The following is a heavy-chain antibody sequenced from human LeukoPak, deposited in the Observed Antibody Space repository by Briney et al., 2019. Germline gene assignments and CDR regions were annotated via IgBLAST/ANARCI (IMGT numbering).Heavy chain of an antibody. J-gene: IGHJ4*02. CDR1: SGSISSSSYY. V-gene: IGHV4-39*07. Sequence: SETLSLTCTVSSGSISSSSYYWGWLRQPPGKGLEWIGSIYYSGSTYYNPSLKSRVTISVDTSKNQFSLKLSSVTAADTAVYYCARRGYSYGYYYWGQGTLVTVSS. CDR2: IYYSGST. D-gene: IGHD5-18*01. CDR3: ARRGYSYGYYY.